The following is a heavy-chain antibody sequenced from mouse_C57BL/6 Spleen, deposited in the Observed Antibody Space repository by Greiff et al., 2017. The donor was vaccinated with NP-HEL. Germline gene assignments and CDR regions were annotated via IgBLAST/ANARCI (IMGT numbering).Heavy chain of an antibody. CDR1: GYAFSSSW. Sequence: QVQLKESGPELVKPGASVKISCKASGYAFSSSWMNWVKQRPGKGLEWIGRIYPGDGDTNYNGKFKGKATLTADKSSSTAYMQLSSLTSEDSAVYFCARRATVVAEGFDYWGQGTTLTVSS. CDR2: IYPGDGDT. CDR3: ARRATVVAEGFDY. D-gene: IGHD1-1*01. V-gene: IGHV1-82*01. J-gene: IGHJ2*01.